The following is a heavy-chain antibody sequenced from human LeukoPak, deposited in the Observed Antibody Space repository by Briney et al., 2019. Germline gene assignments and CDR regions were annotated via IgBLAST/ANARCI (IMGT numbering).Heavy chain of an antibody. V-gene: IGHV3-48*01. D-gene: IGHD4-23*01. J-gene: IGHJ4*02. CDR1: GFTFSSYG. Sequence: PGGSLRLSCAASGFTFSSYGMHWVRQAPGKGLEWISYIDGSHSTIYYADSVKGRFTISRDNAKNSLYLQMNSLRAEDTAVYYCVRDLRWSFDYWGQGTLVTVSS. CDR3: VRDLRWSFDY. CDR2: IDGSHSTI.